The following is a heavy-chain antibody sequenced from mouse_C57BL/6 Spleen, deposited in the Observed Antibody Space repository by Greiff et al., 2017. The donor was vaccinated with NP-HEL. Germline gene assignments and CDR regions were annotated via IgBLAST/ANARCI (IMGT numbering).Heavy chain of an antibody. CDR1: GYTFTDYY. D-gene: IGHD1-1*01. V-gene: IGHV1-26*01. J-gene: IGHJ4*01. CDR3: ARSYYGSSYLYYAMDY. Sequence: EVQLQQSGPELVKPGASVKISCKASGYTFTDYYMNWVKQSHGKSLEWIGDINPNNGGTSYNQKFKGKATLTVDKSSSTAYMELRSLTSEDSAVYYCARSYYGSSYLYYAMDYWGQGTSVTVSS. CDR2: INPNNGGT.